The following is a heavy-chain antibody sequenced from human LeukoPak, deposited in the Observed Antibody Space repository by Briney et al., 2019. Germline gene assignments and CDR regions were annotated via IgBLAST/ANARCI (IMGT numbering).Heavy chain of an antibody. V-gene: IGHV4-39*07. CDR2: IYYSGST. CDR1: GGSISSSSYY. Sequence: SETLSLTRTVSGGSISSSSYYWGWIRQPPGKGLEWIGSIYYSGSTYYNPSLKSRVTISVDTSKNQFSLKLSSVTAADTAVYYCAGAVVPAAIAGRRYFDYWGQGTLVTVSS. J-gene: IGHJ4*02. CDR3: AGAVVPAAIAGRRYFDY. D-gene: IGHD2-2*01.